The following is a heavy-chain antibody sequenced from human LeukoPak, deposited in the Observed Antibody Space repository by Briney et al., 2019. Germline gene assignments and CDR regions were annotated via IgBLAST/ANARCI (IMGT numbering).Heavy chain of an antibody. CDR2: INHSGST. D-gene: IGHD3-16*02. CDR3: AREPGVITFGGVIEGRAFDI. Sequence: SETLSLTCAVYGGSFSGYYWSWIRQPPGKGLEWIGEINHSGSTNYNPSLKSRVTISVDTYKNQFSLKLSSVTAADMAVYYCAREPGVITFGGVIEGRAFDIWGQGTMVSVSS. J-gene: IGHJ3*02. CDR1: GGSFSGYY. V-gene: IGHV4-34*01.